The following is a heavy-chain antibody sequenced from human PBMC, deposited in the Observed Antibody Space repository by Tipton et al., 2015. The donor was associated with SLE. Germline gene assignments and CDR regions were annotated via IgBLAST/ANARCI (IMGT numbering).Heavy chain of an antibody. CDR1: RFTFSNYV. Sequence: SLRLSCAASRFTFSNYVMHWVRQAPGKGLEWVAFIPYDGSNKYYADSVKGRFTISRDNSKNTLYLQMNSLRAEDTAVYYCSGAAGRGPFDIWGQGTMVTVSS. CDR3: SGAAGRGPFDI. CDR2: IPYDGSNK. D-gene: IGHD6-13*01. V-gene: IGHV3-30*14. J-gene: IGHJ3*02.